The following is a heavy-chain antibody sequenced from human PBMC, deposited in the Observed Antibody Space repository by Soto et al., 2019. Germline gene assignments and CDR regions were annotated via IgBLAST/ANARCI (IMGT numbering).Heavy chain of an antibody. Sequence: QAGGSLRLSCAASGFTFDDYAMHWVRQAPGKGLEWVSGISWNSGSIGYADSVKGRFTISRDNAKNSLYLQMNSLRAEDTALYYCAKAYSRPPYYYSTDVWGKGTTVTGSS. CDR1: GFTFDDYA. V-gene: IGHV3-9*01. CDR3: AKAYSRPPYYYSTDV. D-gene: IGHD6-13*01. J-gene: IGHJ6*03. CDR2: ISWNSGSI.